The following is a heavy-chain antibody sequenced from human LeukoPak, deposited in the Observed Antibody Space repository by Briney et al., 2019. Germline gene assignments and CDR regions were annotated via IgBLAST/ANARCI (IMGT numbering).Heavy chain of an antibody. CDR1: GYTFTWYY. D-gene: IGHD6-19*01. CDR3: ARVNIRAMAVPLDY. V-gene: IGHV1-46*01. Sequence: ASVKVSCKASGYTFTWYYMHWVRQAPGQGPEWMGVINPSGGSTSYAQKFQGRVTMTRDTSTTTFHMELSSLTSEDTAIYFCARVNIRAMAVPLDYWGQGTLVTVSS. CDR2: INPSGGST. J-gene: IGHJ4*02.